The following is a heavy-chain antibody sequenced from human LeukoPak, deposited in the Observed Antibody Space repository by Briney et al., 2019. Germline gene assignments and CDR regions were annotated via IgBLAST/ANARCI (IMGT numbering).Heavy chain of an antibody. V-gene: IGHV4-39*02. J-gene: IGHJ6*02. CDR1: GGSISSSSYY. CDR3: ARDPRVGYYYYGMDV. Sequence: SETLSLTCTVSGGSISSSSYYWGWIRQPPGEGLEWIGSIYYSGSTYYNPSLKSRVTISVDTSKNQFSLKLSSVTAADTAVYYCARDPRVGYYYYGMDVWGQGTTVTVSS. CDR2: IYYSGST.